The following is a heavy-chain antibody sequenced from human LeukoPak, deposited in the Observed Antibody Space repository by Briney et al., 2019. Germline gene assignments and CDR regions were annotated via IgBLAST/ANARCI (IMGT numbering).Heavy chain of an antibody. CDR1: GFTFSSYS. CDR2: IRSSSSYI. Sequence: GGSLRLSCAASGFTFSSYSMNWVRQAPGKGLEWVSSIRSSSSYIYYADSVKGRFTISRDNAKNSLYLQMNSLRAEDTAVYYCARVSRVALDYYDSSGYAFDYWGQGTLVTVSS. CDR3: ARVSRVALDYYDSSGYAFDY. V-gene: IGHV3-21*01. D-gene: IGHD3-22*01. J-gene: IGHJ4*02.